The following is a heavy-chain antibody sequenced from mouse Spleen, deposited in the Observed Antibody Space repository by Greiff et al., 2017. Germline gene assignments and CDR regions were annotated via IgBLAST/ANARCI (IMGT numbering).Heavy chain of an antibody. D-gene: IGHD6-1*01. J-gene: IGHJ3*01. CDR2: ISYDGSN. CDR1: GYSITSGYY. Sequence: DVKLVESGPGLVKPSQSLSLTCSVTGYSITSGYYWNWIRQFPGNKLEWMGYISYDGSNNYNPSLKNRISITRDTSKNQFFLKLNSVTTEDTATYYCARDDASAYWGQGTLVTVSA. CDR3: ARDDASAY. V-gene: IGHV3-6*01.